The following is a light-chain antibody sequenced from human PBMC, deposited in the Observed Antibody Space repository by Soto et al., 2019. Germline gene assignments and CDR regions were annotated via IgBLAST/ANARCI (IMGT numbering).Light chain of an antibody. CDR1: QSLLHSNGYNY. J-gene: IGKJ2*01. CDR3: MQALQTPYT. V-gene: IGKV2-28*01. Sequence: LVMTQSPLSLPVTPGEPASISCRSSQSLLHSNGYNYLHWYLQKPGQSPQLLIYLGSNRASGVPDRFSGSGSGTDFTLKISRVEAEDVGVYYCMQALQTPYTFGQGTKLEIK. CDR2: LGS.